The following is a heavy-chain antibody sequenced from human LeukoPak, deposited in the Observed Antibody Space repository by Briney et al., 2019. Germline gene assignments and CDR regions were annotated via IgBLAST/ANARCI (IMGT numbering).Heavy chain of an antibody. V-gene: IGHV3-21*01. Sequence: GGSLRLSCAASGFTFSSYSMNWVRQAPGKGLEWVSSISSSSSYIYYADSVKGRFTISRDNAKNSLYLQMNSLRAEDTAVYYCARAPAVAGPRYSMDVWGKGTTVTVSS. D-gene: IGHD6-19*01. CDR3: ARAPAVAGPRYSMDV. CDR2: ISSSSSYI. J-gene: IGHJ6*04. CDR1: GFTFSSYS.